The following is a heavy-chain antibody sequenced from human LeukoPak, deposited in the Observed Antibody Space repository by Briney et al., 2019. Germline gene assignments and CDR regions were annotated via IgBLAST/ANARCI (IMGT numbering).Heavy chain of an antibody. CDR2: INPCNGNT. V-gene: IGHV1-18*03. CDR1: GYTFTNFG. D-gene: IGHD3-22*01. Sequence: VASVKVSCKAFGYTFTNFGITWVRQAPGQGLEWMGWINPCNGNTQYAQRLQGRVSMTTDTSTSTAYMELRSLTSDDLAVYYCARSYETGGYYYWYFDLWGRGTLVTVSS. CDR3: ARSYETGGYYYWYFDL. J-gene: IGHJ2*01.